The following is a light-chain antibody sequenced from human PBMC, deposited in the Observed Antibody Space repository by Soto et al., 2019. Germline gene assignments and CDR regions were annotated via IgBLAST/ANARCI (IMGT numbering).Light chain of an antibody. CDR3: QQYGILPRT. J-gene: IGKJ3*01. CDR1: QSVSSNY. CDR2: AAS. Sequence: EIVLTQSPGTLSLSPGERATLSCRASQSVSSNYLAWYRQRPGQAPRLLIYAASSRATGIPDRFSGSGSGTDFTLTISRLEPEDFAVYYCQQYGILPRTFGPGTRVDVK. V-gene: IGKV3-20*01.